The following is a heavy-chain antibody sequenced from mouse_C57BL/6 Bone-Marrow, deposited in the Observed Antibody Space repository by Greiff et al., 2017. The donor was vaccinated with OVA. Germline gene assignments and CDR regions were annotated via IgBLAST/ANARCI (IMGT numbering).Heavy chain of an antibody. D-gene: IGHD3-2*02. J-gene: IGHJ2*01. CDR1: GYTFTGYW. CDR2: ILPGSGST. Sequence: SGAELMKPGASVKLPCKATGYTFTGYWIEWVKQRPGHGLEWIGEILPGSGSTNYNEKFKGKATFTADTSSNTACMQLSSLTTEDSAIYYCARRELRLRGDYFGYWGQGTTLTVSS. V-gene: IGHV1-9*01. CDR3: ARRELRLRGDYFGY.